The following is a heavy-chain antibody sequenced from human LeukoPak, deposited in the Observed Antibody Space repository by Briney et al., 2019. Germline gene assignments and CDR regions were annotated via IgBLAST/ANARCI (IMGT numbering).Heavy chain of an antibody. CDR3: ANHCAVGY. Sequence: GGSLRLSCAASGFTFSSYAMSWVRQAPGKGLEWVSAISGSGGSTYYADSVRGRFTISRDNSKNTLYLQMKSLRAEDTAVYYWANHCAVGYWGQGTLVTVSS. J-gene: IGHJ4*02. D-gene: IGHD2-21*02. V-gene: IGHV3-23*01. CDR1: GFTFSSYA. CDR2: ISGSGGST.